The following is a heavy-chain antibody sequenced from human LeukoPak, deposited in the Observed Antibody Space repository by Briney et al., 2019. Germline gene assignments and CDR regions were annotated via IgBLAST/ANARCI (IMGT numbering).Heavy chain of an antibody. Sequence: GGSLRLSCAASEFTFSSYAMHWVRQAPGKGLEWVSVISYDGSNKYYADSVKGRLTISRDNSKNTLYLQMNSLRAEDTAVYYCARSAGYCSGGSCYSFDYWGQGTLITVSS. CDR1: EFTFSSYA. D-gene: IGHD2-15*01. J-gene: IGHJ4*02. V-gene: IGHV3-30*04. CDR3: ARSAGYCSGGSCYSFDY. CDR2: ISYDGSNK.